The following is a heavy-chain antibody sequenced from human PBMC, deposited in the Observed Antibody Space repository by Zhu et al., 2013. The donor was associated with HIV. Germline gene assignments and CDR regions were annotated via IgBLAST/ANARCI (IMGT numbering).Heavy chain of an antibody. Sequence: QVQLVQSGAEVKKPGASVKVSCKAFGYTFTGYYIHWVRQAPGQGLEWMGWINPNSGGTNYVERFQGRVTMTRDTSINTAYMEVTRLTSDDTAVYYCARGPYQTVVMVAATHFESWGQGTLVTVSS. J-gene: IGHJ4*02. V-gene: IGHV1-2*02. CDR1: GYTFTGYY. CDR2: INPNSGGT. CDR3: ARGPYQTVVMVAATHFES. D-gene: IGHD2-15*01.